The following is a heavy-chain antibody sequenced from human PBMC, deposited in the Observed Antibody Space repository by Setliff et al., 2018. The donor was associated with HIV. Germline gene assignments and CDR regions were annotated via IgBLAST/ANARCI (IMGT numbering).Heavy chain of an antibody. V-gene: IGHV5-51*01. Sequence: GESLKISCKGSGYSFSNYWIGWVRQMPGKGLEWMGIIYPGDSDTRYSPSFEGQITISADKSISTAYLQWTSLEASDTAVYFCARQDGWAQYYFDSWGQGTLVTVSS. CDR1: GYSFSNYW. D-gene: IGHD3-16*01. CDR2: IYPGDSDT. CDR3: ARQDGWAQYYFDS. J-gene: IGHJ4*02.